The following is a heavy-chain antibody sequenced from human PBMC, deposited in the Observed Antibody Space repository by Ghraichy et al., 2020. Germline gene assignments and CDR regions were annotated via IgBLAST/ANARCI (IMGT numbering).Heavy chain of an antibody. V-gene: IGHV4-34*01. D-gene: IGHD2-15*01. J-gene: IGHJ5*02. CDR2: INHSGST. Sequence: SQTLSLTCAVYGGSFSGYYWSWIRQPPGKGLEWIGEINHSGSTNYNPSLKSRVTISVDTSKNQFSLKLSSVTAADTAVYYCASLKVVVATPWGQGTLVTVSS. CDR3: ASLKVVVATP. CDR1: GGSFSGYY.